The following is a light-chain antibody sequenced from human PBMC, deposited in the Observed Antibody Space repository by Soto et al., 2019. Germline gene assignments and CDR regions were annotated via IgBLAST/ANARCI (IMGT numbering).Light chain of an antibody. J-gene: IGKJ1*01. Sequence: EIVMTQSPATLSVSPGERATLSCRASQSVSSNLAWYQQKPGQAPRLLMYGTSTRATGIPARFSGSGSVTEFTLTISSLQSEDFAVYYCQQYSDWWTFGQGTKVDIK. CDR1: QSVSSN. V-gene: IGKV3-15*01. CDR3: QQYSDWWT. CDR2: GTS.